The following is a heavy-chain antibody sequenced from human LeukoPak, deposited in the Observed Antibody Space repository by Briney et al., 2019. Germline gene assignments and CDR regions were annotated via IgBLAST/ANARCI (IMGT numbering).Heavy chain of an antibody. CDR2: IKQDGTEK. CDR3: ARDRTASHFLDY. D-gene: IGHD1-1*01. J-gene: IGHJ4*02. Sequence: PGGSLRLSCAASGFTFSSYWMSWVRQAPGKGLEWVANIKQDGTEKYYVDSVKGRSTISRDNSKNTLYLQMDSLRAEDTAVYYCARDRTASHFLDYWGQGTLVTVSS. V-gene: IGHV3-7*01. CDR1: GFTFSSYW.